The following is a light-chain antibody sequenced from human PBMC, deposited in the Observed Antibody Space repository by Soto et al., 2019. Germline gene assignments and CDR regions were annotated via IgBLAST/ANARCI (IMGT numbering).Light chain of an antibody. V-gene: IGKV1-5*01. CDR1: QSLSEW. J-gene: IGKJ1*01. CDR2: DAS. CDR3: QHYNSYSEA. Sequence: DIQMTQFPSTLSASVGDTFTITCRSSQSLSEWLAWYQQKPGKAPKLLIYDASSLERGVPSRFSGSGSGTEFTLTISSLQPDDFAIYYCQHYNSYSEAFGQGTKVDIK.